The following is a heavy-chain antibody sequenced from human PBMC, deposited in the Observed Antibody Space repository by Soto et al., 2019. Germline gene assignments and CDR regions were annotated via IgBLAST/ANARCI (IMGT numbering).Heavy chain of an antibody. CDR3: AKDSISDRETFNFDS. Sequence: GASVKVSCKASGNTVPNYAIHWVRQAPGQRLEWMGWINGGNGNTYYSEHFQGRVTFTRDTSAGTVYMQLSSLTSEDTAFYYCAKDSISDRETFNFDSWGQGTLVTVSS. CDR2: INGGNGNT. D-gene: IGHD1-26*01. V-gene: IGHV1-3*01. J-gene: IGHJ4*02. CDR1: GNTVPNYA.